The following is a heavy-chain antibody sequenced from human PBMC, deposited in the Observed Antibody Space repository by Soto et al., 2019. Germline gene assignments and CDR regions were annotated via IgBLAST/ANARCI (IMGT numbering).Heavy chain of an antibody. Sequence: SVKVSCKASGGTFGRNAINWVRQAPGQGLEWMGGIIPMFGTANHAQKFRDRIVITADESTNTAYLELNSLRYDDTAIYYCAGPEGSGWCFNALGFWGRGTVITVAS. V-gene: IGHV1-69*13. CDR1: GGTFGRNA. J-gene: IGHJ3*01. D-gene: IGHD6-19*01. CDR3: AGPEGSGWCFNALGF. CDR2: IIPMFGTA.